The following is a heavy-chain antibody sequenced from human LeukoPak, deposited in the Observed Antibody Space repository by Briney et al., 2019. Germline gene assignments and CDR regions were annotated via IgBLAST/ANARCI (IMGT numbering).Heavy chain of an antibody. CDR2: ISTYNGDT. Sequence: GASVKVSCKASGYTFSSYGISWVRQAPGQGLEWMGWISTYNGDTHYAQKLQGRVTMTTDTSTSTAYMELRSLRSDDTAVYYCARSGYCSSTSCSVSGKYYYYYMDVWGKGTTVTVSS. J-gene: IGHJ6*03. CDR1: GYTFSSYG. CDR3: ARSGYCSSTSCSVSGKYYYYYMDV. V-gene: IGHV1-18*01. D-gene: IGHD2-2*01.